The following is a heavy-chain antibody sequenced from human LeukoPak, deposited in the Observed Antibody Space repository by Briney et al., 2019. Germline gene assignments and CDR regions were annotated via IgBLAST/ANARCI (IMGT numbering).Heavy chain of an antibody. CDR1: GFTFSSYA. CDR3: AKDLFRYHYRGGHDY. Sequence: GGSLRLSCAASGFTFSSYAMSWVRQAPGEGLEWVSAISGSGGSTYYADSVKGRFTISRDNSKNTLYLQMNSLRAEDTAVYYCAKDLFRYHYRGGHDYWGQGTLVTVSS. CDR2: ISGSGGST. V-gene: IGHV3-23*01. D-gene: IGHD1-26*01. J-gene: IGHJ4*02.